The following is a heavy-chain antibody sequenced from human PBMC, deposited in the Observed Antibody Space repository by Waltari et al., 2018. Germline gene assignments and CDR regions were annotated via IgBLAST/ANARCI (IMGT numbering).Heavy chain of an antibody. CDR2: IYTSGST. Sequence: VQLQESGPGLVKPSQTLSLTCTVSGGSISSGSYYWSWIRQPAGKGLEWIGYIYTSGSTNYNPSLKSRVTISVDTSKNQFSLKLSSVTAADTAVYYCAGGGAPNSSSWYYFDYWGQGTLVTVSS. V-gene: IGHV4-61*09. CDR3: AGGGAPNSSSWYYFDY. J-gene: IGHJ4*02. CDR1: GGSISSGSYY. D-gene: IGHD6-13*01.